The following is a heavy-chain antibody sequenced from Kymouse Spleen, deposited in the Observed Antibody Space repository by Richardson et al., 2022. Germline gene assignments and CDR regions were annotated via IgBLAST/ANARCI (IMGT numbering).Heavy chain of an antibody. CDR3: AREGAAAASYYFDY. Sequence: QLQLQESGPGLVKPSETLSLTCTVSGGSISSSSYYWGWIRQPPGKGLEWIGSIYYSGSTYYNPSLKSRVTISVDTSKNQFSLKLSSVTAADTAVYYCAREGAAAASYYFDYWGQGTLVTVSS. V-gene: IGHV4-39*01. CDR2: IYYSGST. CDR1: GGSISSSSYY. J-gene: IGHJ4*02. D-gene: IGHD6-13*01.